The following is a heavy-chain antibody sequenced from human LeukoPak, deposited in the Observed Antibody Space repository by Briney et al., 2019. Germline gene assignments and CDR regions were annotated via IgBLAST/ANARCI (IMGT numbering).Heavy chain of an antibody. J-gene: IGHJ4*02. CDR3: ARQGRFGGGHSYDS. CDR1: GGSISTYY. D-gene: IGHD3-10*01. V-gene: IGHV4-59*08. Sequence: PSETLSLTCTVSGGSISTYYWSWIRQPPGKGLEWVGDIYSSGSTNYNPSLKSRITISVATSKNQFSLKLNSLTAADTAVYYCARQGRFGGGHSYDSWGQGTLVTVSS. CDR2: IYSSGST.